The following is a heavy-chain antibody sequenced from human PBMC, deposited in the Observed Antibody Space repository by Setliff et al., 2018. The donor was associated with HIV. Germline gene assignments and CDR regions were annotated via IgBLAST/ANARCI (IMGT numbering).Heavy chain of an antibody. D-gene: IGHD6-13*01. J-gene: IGHJ6*02. CDR3: ASVAAAGYYYYGMDV. Sequence: SETLSLTCTVSGGSISSGSYYWSWIRQPAGKGLEWIGRIYTSGSTNYNPSLKSRVTIPVDTSKNQFTLKLSSVTAADTAVYYCASVAAAGYYYYGMDVWGQGTTVTVSS. CDR2: IYTSGST. CDR1: GGSISSGSYY. V-gene: IGHV4-61*02.